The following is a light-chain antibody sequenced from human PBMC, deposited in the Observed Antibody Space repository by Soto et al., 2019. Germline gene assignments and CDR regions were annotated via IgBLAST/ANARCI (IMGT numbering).Light chain of an antibody. Sequence: QSALTQTPSVSGYPGQSVTISCTGTSSDVGSYNRVSWYQQPPGTAPKLMIYEVSNRPSGVPDRFFGSKSGNTASLTISGLQAEDEADYYCSSFTSSNTWVFGGGTKLTVL. CDR3: SSFTSSNTWV. CDR2: EVS. V-gene: IGLV2-18*02. J-gene: IGLJ3*02. CDR1: SSDVGSYNR.